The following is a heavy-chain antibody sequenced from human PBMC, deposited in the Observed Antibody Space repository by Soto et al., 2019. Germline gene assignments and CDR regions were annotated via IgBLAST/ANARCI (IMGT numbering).Heavy chain of an antibody. J-gene: IGHJ6*04. CDR2: IQSGGPT. D-gene: IGHD2-15*01. V-gene: IGHV3-66*01. CDR3: ARDDVLCDGGRCYGVPLDV. Sequence: HLGGSLRLSCAASGFTVSSKYMSWVRQAPGKGLEWVSLIQSGGPTYYADSVKGRFTISRDTSENTLNLQMDSLRTEDTAVYYCARDDVLCDGGRCYGVPLDVWDKGTTVTVSS. CDR1: GFTVSSKY.